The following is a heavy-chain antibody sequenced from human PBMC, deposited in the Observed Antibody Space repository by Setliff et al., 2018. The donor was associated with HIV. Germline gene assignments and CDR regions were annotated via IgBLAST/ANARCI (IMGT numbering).Heavy chain of an antibody. CDR3: ARGRVMVYANRRYYYYMDV. D-gene: IGHD2-8*01. V-gene: IGHV1-8*02. CDR1: GFTFINYD. Sequence: RASVKVSCKASGFTFINYDINWVRQAPGQGLEWMGWMNPNSSNTGYAQKFQGRVAMTRNTSINTAYMELSSLRSEDTAVYYCARGRVMVYANRRYYYYMDVWGKGTTVTV. CDR2: MNPNSSNT. J-gene: IGHJ6*03.